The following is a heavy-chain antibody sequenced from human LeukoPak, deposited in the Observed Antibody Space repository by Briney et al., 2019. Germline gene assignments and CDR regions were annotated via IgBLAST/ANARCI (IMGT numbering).Heavy chain of an antibody. V-gene: IGHV4-61*02. CDR3: ARDRYYYDSSGYYKIFDY. Sequence: PSETLSLTCTVSGGSISSGSYYWSWIRQPAGKGLEWIGRIYTSGSTNYNPSLKSRVTISVDTSKNQFSLKLSSVTAADTAVYYCARDRYYYDSSGYYKIFDYWGQGTLVTVSS. D-gene: IGHD3-22*01. CDR2: IYTSGST. CDR1: GGSISSGSYY. J-gene: IGHJ4*02.